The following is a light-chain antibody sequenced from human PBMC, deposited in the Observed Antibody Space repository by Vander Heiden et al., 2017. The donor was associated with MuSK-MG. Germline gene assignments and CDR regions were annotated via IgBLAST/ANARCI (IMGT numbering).Light chain of an antibody. CDR3: QQYYSTPIT. CDR1: QSVLYSSNNKNY. CDR2: WAS. J-gene: IGKJ5*01. Sequence: DILMTQSPDSLAVSLCERATINCKSSQSVLYSSNNKNYVAWYQQKPGQPPKLLIYWASTRESGVPDRFSGSGSGTDFTLTISSLQAEDVAVYYCQQYYSTPITFGQGTRLEIK. V-gene: IGKV4-1*01.